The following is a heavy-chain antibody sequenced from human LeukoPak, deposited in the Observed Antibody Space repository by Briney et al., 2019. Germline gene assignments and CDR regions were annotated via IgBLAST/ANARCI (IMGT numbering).Heavy chain of an antibody. CDR2: IYYSGST. Sequence: SETLSLTCTVSGGSISSSSYYWGWIRQPPGKGLEWIGSIYYSGSTYYNPSLKSRVTISVDTSKNQFSLKLSSVTAADTAVYYCARQHSGFIHGDYWGQGTLVTVSS. V-gene: IGHV4-39*01. CDR1: GGSISSSSYY. D-gene: IGHD5-12*01. CDR3: ARQHSGFIHGDY. J-gene: IGHJ4*02.